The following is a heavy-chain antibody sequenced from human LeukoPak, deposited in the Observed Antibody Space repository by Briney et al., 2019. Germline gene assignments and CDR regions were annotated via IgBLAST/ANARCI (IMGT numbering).Heavy chain of an antibody. V-gene: IGHV4-30-4*01. CDR2: IYYSGST. Sequence: SETLSLTCTVSGGSISSGDYYWSWIRQPPGKGLEWIGYIYYSGSTYYSPSLKSRVTLSVDMSKNHFSLKLSSVTAADTAVYYCARGLEAAADYYYYAMDVWGQGTTVTVSS. D-gene: IGHD6-13*01. CDR1: GGSISSGDYY. J-gene: IGHJ6*02. CDR3: ARGLEAAADYYYYAMDV.